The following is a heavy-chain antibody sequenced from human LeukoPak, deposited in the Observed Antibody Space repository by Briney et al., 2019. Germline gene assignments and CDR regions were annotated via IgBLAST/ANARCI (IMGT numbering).Heavy chain of an antibody. Sequence: SETLSLTCAVYGGSFSGYYWSWIRQPPGKGLEWIGEINHSGSTNYNPSLKSRVTISVDTSKNWFSLRLTSVTAADTAVYYCARGQKYTSGYTGTEWGSRYFDYWGQESLVSVSS. D-gene: IGHD5-18*01. V-gene: IGHV4-34*01. J-gene: IGHJ4*02. CDR2: INHSGST. CDR3: ARGQKYTSGYTGTEWGSRYFDY. CDR1: GGSFSGYY.